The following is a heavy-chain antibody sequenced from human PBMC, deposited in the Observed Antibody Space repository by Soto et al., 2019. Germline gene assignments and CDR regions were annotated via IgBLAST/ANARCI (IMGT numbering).Heavy chain of an antibody. J-gene: IGHJ6*02. D-gene: IGHD2-21*01. CDR3: ARGGGESSSFYYYGMDV. Sequence: SETLSLTCAVSGGSISSGDYSWSWVRQPPGKGLEWIGYIYHSGSTYYNPSLKSRVTISVDRSKNQFSLKLSSVTAADTAVYYCARGGGESSSFYYYGMDVWGQGTTVTVSS. CDR1: GGSISSGDYS. V-gene: IGHV4-30-2*01. CDR2: IYHSGST.